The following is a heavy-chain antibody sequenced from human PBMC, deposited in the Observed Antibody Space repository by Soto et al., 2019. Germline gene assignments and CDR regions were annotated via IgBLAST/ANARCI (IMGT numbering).Heavy chain of an antibody. J-gene: IGHJ4*02. CDR3: ARDILGGAYVFWH. D-gene: IGHD3-3*01. CDR1: GFTVSSVY. Sequence: EVQLVESGGGLVQPGGSLRLSCAASGFTVSSVYMTWVRQAPGKGLEWVSVITSGGSTYYADSVRGRFTISRDNSKNTLYLQMNSLRAEDTAVYYCARDILGGAYVFWHGGQGTLVTVSS. V-gene: IGHV3-66*01. CDR2: ITSGGST.